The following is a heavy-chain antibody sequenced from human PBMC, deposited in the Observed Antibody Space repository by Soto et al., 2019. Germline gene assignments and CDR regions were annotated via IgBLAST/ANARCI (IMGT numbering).Heavy chain of an antibody. CDR3: ARGNPDIVVVPADPNYMVRGVIITGFDY. V-gene: IGHV1-69*13. J-gene: IGHJ4*02. CDR2: IIPIFGTA. Sequence: SVKVSCKASGGTFSSYAISWVRQAPGQGLEWMGGIIPIFGTANYAQKFQGRVTITADESTSTAYMELSSLRSEDTAVYYCARGNPDIVVVPADPNYMVRGVIITGFDYWGQGTLVTVSS. D-gene: IGHD3-10*01. CDR1: GGTFSSYA.